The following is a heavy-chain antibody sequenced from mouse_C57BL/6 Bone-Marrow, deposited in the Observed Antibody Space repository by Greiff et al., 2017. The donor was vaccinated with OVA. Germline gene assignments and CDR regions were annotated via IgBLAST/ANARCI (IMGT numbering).Heavy chain of an antibody. CDR3: AREDYYGTRFSY. CDR1: GYAFSSYW. CDR2: IYPGDGDT. V-gene: IGHV1-80*01. Sequence: VQRVESGAELVKPGASVKISCKASGYAFSSYWMNWVKQRPGKGLAWIGQIYPGDGDTNYHGKFKGKATLTADKYSSTAYMQLSSLTSEDSAVYFCAREDYYGTRFSYWGQGTLVTVSA. J-gene: IGHJ3*01. D-gene: IGHD1-1*01.